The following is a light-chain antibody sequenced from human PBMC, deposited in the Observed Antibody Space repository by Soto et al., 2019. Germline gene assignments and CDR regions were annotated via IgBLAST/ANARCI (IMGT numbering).Light chain of an antibody. CDR3: YSYAGTSTWV. Sequence: QSALTQPASVSESPGQSITISCTGTNNDVGNYKLVSWFQHHLGKAPKLIIYEGTKRPSGVSNRFSASQSGNTASLTISGLQAEDEADYYCYSYAGTSTWVFGGGTKRHRP. CDR1: NNDVGNYKL. V-gene: IGLV2-23*01. CDR2: EGT. J-gene: IGLJ3*02.